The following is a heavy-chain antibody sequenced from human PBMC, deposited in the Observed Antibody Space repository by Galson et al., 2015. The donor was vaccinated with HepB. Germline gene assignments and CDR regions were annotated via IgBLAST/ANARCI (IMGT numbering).Heavy chain of an antibody. CDR3: AGGYSISWFSGLGY. CDR1: TFIFSTYS. J-gene: IGHJ4*02. Sequence: SLRLSCAASTFIFSTYSMNWVRQAPGKGLECVSYISSSSSTIYYADSVKGRFTISRDNAKNSLYLQMNSLRVEDTAVYYCAGGYSISWFSGLGYWGQGTLVTVSS. CDR2: ISSSSSTI. V-gene: IGHV3-48*04. D-gene: IGHD2-2*01.